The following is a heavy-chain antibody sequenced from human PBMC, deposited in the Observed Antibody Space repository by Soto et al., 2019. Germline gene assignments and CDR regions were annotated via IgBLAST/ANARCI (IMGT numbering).Heavy chain of an antibody. CDR3: TRPSSGYYHDAFDI. V-gene: IGHV1-69*01. CDR1: GGSFPSDT. CDR2: IVPVFGTP. D-gene: IGHD3-22*01. J-gene: IGHJ3*02. Sequence: QVQLMQSGAEVKKPGSSVKVSCKASGGSFPSDTISWVRQAPGQGLECLGGIVPVFGTPNHAQKFQGRVTISADGSTNTAYMELTSLRPEDTVVYYCTRPSSGYYHDAFDIWGQGTVVTVSS.